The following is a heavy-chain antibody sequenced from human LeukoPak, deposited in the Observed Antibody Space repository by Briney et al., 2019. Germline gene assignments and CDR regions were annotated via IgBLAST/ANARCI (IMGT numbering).Heavy chain of an antibody. CDR1: GFTFSSYE. D-gene: IGHD4-17*01. CDR3: ARDSEPNGDYVGYFDY. CDR2: ISSSGSTI. J-gene: IGHJ4*02. V-gene: IGHV3-48*03. Sequence: GGSLRLSCAAPGFTFSSYEMNWVRQAPGKGLEWVSYISSSGSTIYYADSVKGRFTISRDNAKNSLYLQMNSLRAEDTAVYYCARDSEPNGDYVGYFDYWGQGTLVTVSS.